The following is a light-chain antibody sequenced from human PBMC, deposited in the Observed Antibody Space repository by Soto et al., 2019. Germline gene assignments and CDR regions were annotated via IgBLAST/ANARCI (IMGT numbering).Light chain of an antibody. CDR1: QGINSY. J-gene: IGKJ5*01. CDR3: QQLDSFPLT. V-gene: IGKV1-9*01. Sequence: DIHLTQSPSFLSASVLDRVTITCRASQGINSYFTWYQQKPGRAPKLLIYAASRLQGGVPLRFSGSGSGTEFTLSISSLQPEDVATYYCQQLDSFPLTFGQGTRLEI. CDR2: AAS.